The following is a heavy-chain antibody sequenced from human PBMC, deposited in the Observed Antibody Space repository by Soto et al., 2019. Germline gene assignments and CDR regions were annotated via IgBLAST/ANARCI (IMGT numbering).Heavy chain of an antibody. J-gene: IGHJ3*02. D-gene: IGHD5-12*01. CDR2: FDPEDGET. CDR3: ARARVATPGSAFDI. CDR1: GYTLTELS. V-gene: IGHV1-24*01. Sequence: ASVKFSCKFSGYTLTELSMHWVRQAPGKGLEWMGGFDPEDGETIYAQKFQGRVTMTEDTSTDTAYMELSRLRSDDTAVYYCARARVATPGSAFDIWGQWKMVTVS.